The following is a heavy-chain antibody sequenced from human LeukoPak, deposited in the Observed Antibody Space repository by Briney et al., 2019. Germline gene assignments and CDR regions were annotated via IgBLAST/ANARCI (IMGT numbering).Heavy chain of an antibody. CDR1: GFTFNSYA. Sequence: GRSLRLSCAASGFTFNSYAMHWVRQAPGKGLEWVAVILYDGTTKYYADSVKGRFSISRDNSRNTLYLQMNSLRAEDTAVYYCARDRSGIAVVEYYGMDVWGQGTTVTVSS. V-gene: IGHV3-30-3*01. CDR2: ILYDGTTK. CDR3: ARDRSGIAVVEYYGMDV. D-gene: IGHD6-19*01. J-gene: IGHJ6*02.